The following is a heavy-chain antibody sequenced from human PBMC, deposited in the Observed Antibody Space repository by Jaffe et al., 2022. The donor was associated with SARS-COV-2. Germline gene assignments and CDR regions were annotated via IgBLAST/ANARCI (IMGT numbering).Heavy chain of an antibody. Sequence: QVQLQESGPGLVKPSETLSLACSVSGDSIRNYYWSWIRQPPGKGLEWIGYIYFSGVTNYNPSLKTRLTISLDTSKKQVSLTLSSVTAADTAIYYCTRDRVVITTTHLDDPQNMGVWGKGTTVTVSS. D-gene: IGHD2-15*01. CDR1: GDSIRNYY. J-gene: IGHJ6*03. CDR3: TRDRVVITTTHLDDPQNMGV. CDR2: IYFSGVT. V-gene: IGHV4-59*01.